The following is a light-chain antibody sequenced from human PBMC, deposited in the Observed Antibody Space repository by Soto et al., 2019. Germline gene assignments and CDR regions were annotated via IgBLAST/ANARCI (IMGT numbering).Light chain of an antibody. J-gene: IGKJ4*01. CDR3: QHYGSSRA. Sequence: EIVLTQSPGTLSLSPGERATLSCRASQSVTSSYLAWYQQKPGQAPRLLIYGASSRATGIPDRFSGSGSGTNFALTVSRLEREDCAVYYCQHYGSSRAFGGGTKVESK. CDR2: GAS. CDR1: QSVTSSY. V-gene: IGKV3-20*01.